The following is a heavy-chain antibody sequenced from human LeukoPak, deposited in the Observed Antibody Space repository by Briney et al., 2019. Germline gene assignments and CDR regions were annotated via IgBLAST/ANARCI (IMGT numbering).Heavy chain of an antibody. CDR1: GFTFSDHY. CDR3: ARGHYGLDV. J-gene: IGHJ6*02. Sequence: GGSLRLSCAASGFTFSDHYMSWIRQVPGKGLEWVSYISTSGTYTNYADSVKGRFTISRDNAKNSLYLQMNSLRAEDTAVYYCARGHYGLDVWGQGTTVTVS. CDR2: ISTSGTYT. V-gene: IGHV3-11*03.